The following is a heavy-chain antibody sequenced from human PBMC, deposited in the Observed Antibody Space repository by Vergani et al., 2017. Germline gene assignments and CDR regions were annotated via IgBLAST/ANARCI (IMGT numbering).Heavy chain of an antibody. D-gene: IGHD4-17*01. CDR3: ARTGITTVTGYYYGMDV. CDR2: INPNSGGT. CDR1: GYTFTGYY. J-gene: IGHJ6*02. Sequence: QVQLVQSGAEVKKPGASVKVSCKASGYTFTGYYMHWVRQAPGQGLEWMGWINPNSGGTNYAQKFQGRVTMTRDTSISTAYMELSRLISDDTAVYYCARTGITTVTGYYYGMDVWGQGTTVTVSS. V-gene: IGHV1-2*02.